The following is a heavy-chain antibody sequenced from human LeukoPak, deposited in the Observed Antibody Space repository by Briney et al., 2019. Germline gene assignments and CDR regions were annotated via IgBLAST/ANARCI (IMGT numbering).Heavy chain of an antibody. J-gene: IGHJ4*02. CDR2: ISWNSGSI. Sequence: GGSLRLSRAAPGFTFDDYAMHWVRQAPGKGLEWVSGISWNSGSIGYADSVKGRFTISRDNAKNSLYLQMNSLRAEDTALYYCAKDIYDYGAYDYWGQGTLVTVSS. D-gene: IGHD4-17*01. V-gene: IGHV3-9*01. CDR3: AKDIYDYGAYDY. CDR1: GFTFDDYA.